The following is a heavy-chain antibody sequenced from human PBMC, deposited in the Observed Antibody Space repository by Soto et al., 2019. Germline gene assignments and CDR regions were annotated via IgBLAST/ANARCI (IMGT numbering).Heavy chain of an antibody. CDR3: SRVVVAKYSSVFDP. J-gene: IGHJ5*02. CDR1: SDSISSSNW. D-gene: IGHD6-25*01. V-gene: IGHV4-4*02. CDR2: IYHTGRT. Sequence: QVQLQESGPGLVKPSGTLSLTCGVSSDSISSSNWWTWVRQPPGKGLEWIGEIYHTGRTNYNPSLKSRVSISVEKSKNVFSLKVSSVTAADTAVYDCSRVVVAKYSSVFDPWGEGNLVTVSS.